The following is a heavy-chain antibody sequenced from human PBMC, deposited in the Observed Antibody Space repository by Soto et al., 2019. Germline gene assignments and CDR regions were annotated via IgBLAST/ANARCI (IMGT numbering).Heavy chain of an antibody. CDR3: TTDQKGYGDYPCFRY. D-gene: IGHD4-17*01. Sequence: LRLSCAASGFTFSNAWMSWVRQAPGKGLEWVGRIKSKTDGGTTDYAAPVKGRFTISRDDSKNTLYLQMNSLKTEDTAVYYCTTDQKGYGDYPCFRYWGQGTLVTVSS. V-gene: IGHV3-15*01. CDR1: GFTFSNAW. J-gene: IGHJ4*02. CDR2: IKSKTDGGTT.